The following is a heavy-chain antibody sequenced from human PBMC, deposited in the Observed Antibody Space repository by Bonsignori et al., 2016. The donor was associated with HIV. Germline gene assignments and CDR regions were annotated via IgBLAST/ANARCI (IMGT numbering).Heavy chain of an antibody. J-gene: IGHJ4*02. CDR2: IYYSGST. CDR3: ARGPNTYYYDSSGLFDY. Sequence: WIRQPPGKGLEWIGYIYYSGSTNYNPSLKSRVTISVDTSKNQFSLKLSSVTAADTAVYYCARGPNTYYYDSSGLFDYWGQGTLVTVSS. D-gene: IGHD3-22*01. V-gene: IGHV4-59*01.